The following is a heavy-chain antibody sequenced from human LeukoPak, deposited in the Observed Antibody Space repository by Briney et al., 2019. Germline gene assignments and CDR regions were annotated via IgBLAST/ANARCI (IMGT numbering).Heavy chain of an antibody. CDR1: GFTFSTYW. Sequence: GGSLRLSCVDSGFTFSTYWMIWVRQAPGKGLEWVANIKYDGSGKYYVDSVKGRFTISRDNAKNSLYLQMNSLRAEDTAVYYCARDSGLSGYDLLDYWGQGTLVTVSS. D-gene: IGHD5-12*01. CDR2: IKYDGSGK. J-gene: IGHJ4*02. V-gene: IGHV3-7*01. CDR3: ARDSGLSGYDLLDY.